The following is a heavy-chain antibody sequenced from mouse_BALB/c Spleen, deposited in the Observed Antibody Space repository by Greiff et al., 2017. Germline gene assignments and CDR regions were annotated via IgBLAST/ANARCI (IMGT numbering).Heavy chain of an antibody. Sequence: EVMLVESGGGLVQPGGSRKLSCAASGFTFSSFGMHWVRQAPEKGLEWVAYISSGSSTIYYADTVKGRFTISRDNPKNTLFLQMTSLRSEDTAMYYCARSYYRYGYFDVWGAGTTVTVSS. J-gene: IGHJ1*01. D-gene: IGHD2-14*01. CDR1: GFTFSSFG. CDR2: ISSGSSTI. V-gene: IGHV5-17*02. CDR3: ARSYYRYGYFDV.